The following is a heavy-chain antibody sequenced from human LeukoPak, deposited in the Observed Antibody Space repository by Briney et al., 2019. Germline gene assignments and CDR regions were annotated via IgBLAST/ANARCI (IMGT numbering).Heavy chain of an antibody. CDR2: IYHSGST. D-gene: IGHD1-7*01. V-gene: IGHV4-38-2*01. CDR1: GYSISSGYY. J-gene: IGHJ4*02. Sequence: SETLSPTCAVSGYSISSGYYWSSIRQPPGKGVEWIGSIYHSGSTYYNPSLKSRVTISVDTSKNQFSLKLSTVTAADTAVYYYARLTYNWNYCLYFDCWGQGTLVTVSS. CDR3: ARLTYNWNYCLYFDC.